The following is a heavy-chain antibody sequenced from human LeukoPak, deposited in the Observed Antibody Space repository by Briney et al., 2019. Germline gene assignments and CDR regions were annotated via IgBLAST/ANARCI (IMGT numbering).Heavy chain of an antibody. CDR3: ARRWYESSGHYLIDY. J-gene: IGHJ4*02. V-gene: IGHV3-74*01. CDR1: RFTFSSYS. D-gene: IGHD3-22*01. CDR2: INNDGSDT. Sequence: PGGSLRLSCAASRFTFSSYSMNWVRQAPGKGLVWVSRINNDGSDTSYADSVKGRFTISRDNAKNTLFLQMNSLRAEDTAVYYCARRWYESSGHYLIDYWGQGTLVTVSS.